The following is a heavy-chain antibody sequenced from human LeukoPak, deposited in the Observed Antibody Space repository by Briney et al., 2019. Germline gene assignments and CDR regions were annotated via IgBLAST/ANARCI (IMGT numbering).Heavy chain of an antibody. CDR2: IIPFLGLA. D-gene: IGHD3-3*01. J-gene: IGHJ5*02. CDR1: GGTFSSYA. Sequence: ASVKVSCKASGGTFSSYAFSWVGQAPGPGLEWMGGIIPFLGLANYAQKFQGRVTITADKSTSTAYMELSSLRSEDTAVYYCARTTYYTGFWSGYPPTYNWFDPWGQGTLVTVSS. CDR3: ARTTYYTGFWSGYPPTYNWFDP. V-gene: IGHV1-69*10.